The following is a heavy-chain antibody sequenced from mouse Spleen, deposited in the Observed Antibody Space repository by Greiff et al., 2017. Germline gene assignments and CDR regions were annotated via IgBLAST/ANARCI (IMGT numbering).Heavy chain of an antibody. CDR2: IDPSDSYT. Sequence: VQLQQPGAELVRPGTSVKLSCKASGYTFTSYWMHWVKQRPGQGLEWIGVIDPSDSYTNYNQKFKGKATLTVDTSSSTAYMQLSSLTSEDSAVYYCARCGYDASWFAYWGQGTLVTVSA. D-gene: IGHD2-14*01. J-gene: IGHJ3*01. CDR3: ARCGYDASWFAY. CDR1: GYTFTSYW. V-gene: IGHV1-59*01.